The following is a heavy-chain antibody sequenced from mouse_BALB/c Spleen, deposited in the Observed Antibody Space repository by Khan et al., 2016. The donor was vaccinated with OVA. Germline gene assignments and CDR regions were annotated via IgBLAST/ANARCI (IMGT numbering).Heavy chain of an antibody. J-gene: IGHJ2*01. V-gene: IGHV3-1*02. Sequence: EVQLQESGPGLVKPSQSLSLTCTVTGYSITSGYGWNWIRQFPGNNLEWMGYIRYRGSTTYNPSLQRRISITREPSKNQFFLQLNSVTTEDTATYYCARTARIKYWGQGTTLTVSS. CDR1: GYSITSGYG. CDR3: ARTARIKY. D-gene: IGHD1-2*01. CDR2: IRYRGST.